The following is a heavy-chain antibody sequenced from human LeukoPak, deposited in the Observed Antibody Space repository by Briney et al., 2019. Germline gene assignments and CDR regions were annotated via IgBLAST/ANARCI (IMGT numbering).Heavy chain of an antibody. V-gene: IGHV1-18*01. CDR1: GYTFTSYG. CDR2: ISAYNGNT. CDR3: ARAQGRDGDYWFDP. J-gene: IGHJ5*02. D-gene: IGHD4-17*01. Sequence: ASVKVSCKTSGYTFTSYGISWVRQAPGQGLEWMGWISAYNGNTHSAQKLQGRVTMTTDTSTSTAYMELRSLRSDDTAVYYCARAQGRDGDYWFDPWGQGTLVTVSS.